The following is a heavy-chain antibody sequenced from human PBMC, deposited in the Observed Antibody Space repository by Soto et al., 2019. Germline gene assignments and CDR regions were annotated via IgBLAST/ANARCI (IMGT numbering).Heavy chain of an antibody. Sequence: QVQLVQSGAEVKKPGSSVKVSCKASGGTFSSYAISWVRQAPGQGLEWMGGIIPIFGTANYAQKFQGRVTITADESTSTAYMELSSLRSEDTAVYYCARVPYYYGSGGGGWFDPWGQGTLVTVSS. V-gene: IGHV1-69*01. CDR3: ARVPYYYGSGGGGWFDP. CDR2: IIPIFGTA. J-gene: IGHJ5*02. D-gene: IGHD3-10*01. CDR1: GGTFSSYA.